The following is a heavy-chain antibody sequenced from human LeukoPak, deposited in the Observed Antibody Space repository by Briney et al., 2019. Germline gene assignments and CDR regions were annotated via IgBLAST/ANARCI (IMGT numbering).Heavy chain of an antibody. CDR2: IYPGDSDT. D-gene: IGHD3-9*01. J-gene: IGHJ4*02. Sequence: GESLKISCKDSGYSFTSYWIGWVRQMPGEGLEWMGIIYPGDSDTRYSPSFQGQVTISADKSISTAYLQWSSLKASDTAMYYCARPEDYDILTGYYTLRYWGQGTLVTVSS. CDR3: ARPEDYDILTGYYTLRY. V-gene: IGHV5-51*01. CDR1: GYSFTSYW.